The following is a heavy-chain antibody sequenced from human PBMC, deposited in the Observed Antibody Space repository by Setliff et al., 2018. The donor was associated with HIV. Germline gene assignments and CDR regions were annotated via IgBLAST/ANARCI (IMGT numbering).Heavy chain of an antibody. CDR1: GYTVTELS. CDR2: FDPEDNKI. Sequence: ASVKVSCKVSGYTVTELSINWVRQAPGKGPAWMGGFDPEDNKIVYAQKFQGRVTPTEDTSTDTAYMELSSLRPEDTAVYYCATRIRDGHRGYGYFDFWGQGTLVTVSS. J-gene: IGHJ4*02. D-gene: IGHD5-12*01. CDR3: ATRIRDGHRGYGYFDF. V-gene: IGHV1-24*01.